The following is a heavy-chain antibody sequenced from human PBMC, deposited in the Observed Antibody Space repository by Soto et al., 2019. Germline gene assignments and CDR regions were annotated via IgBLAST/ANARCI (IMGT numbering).Heavy chain of an antibody. D-gene: IGHD2-15*01. Sequence: VASVKVSCKASGYTFTGYYMHWVRQAPGQGLEWMGWINPNSGGTNYAQKFQGRVTMTRDTSISTAYMELSRLRSDDTAVYYCARDGAVVVAATLGTNYYYYYGMDVWGQGTTVTVSS. J-gene: IGHJ6*02. CDR2: INPNSGGT. CDR3: ARDGAVVVAATLGTNYYYYYGMDV. V-gene: IGHV1-2*02. CDR1: GYTFTGYY.